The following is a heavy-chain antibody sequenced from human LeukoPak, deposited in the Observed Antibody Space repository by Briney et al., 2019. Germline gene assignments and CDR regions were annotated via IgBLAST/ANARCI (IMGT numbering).Heavy chain of an antibody. J-gene: IGHJ4*02. Sequence: SETLSLTCTVSGGSISSYYWSWIRRPPGKGLEWIGYIYYSGSTNYNPSLKSRVTISVDTSKNQFSLKLSSVTAADTAVYYCASHLGGSFDYWGQGTLVTVSS. D-gene: IGHD2-15*01. CDR2: IYYSGST. CDR3: ASHLGGSFDY. CDR1: GGSISSYY. V-gene: IGHV4-59*01.